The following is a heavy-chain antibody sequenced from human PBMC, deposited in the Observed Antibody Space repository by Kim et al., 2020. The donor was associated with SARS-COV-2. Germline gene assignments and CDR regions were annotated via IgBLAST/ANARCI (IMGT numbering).Heavy chain of an antibody. CDR1: GGSISSSNW. J-gene: IGHJ4*02. CDR2: IYHSGST. V-gene: IGHV4-4*02. CDR3: ARESGDTAMVLDY. Sequence: SETLSLTCAVSGGSISSSNWWSWVRQPPGKGLEWIGEIYHSGSTNYNPSLKSRVTISVDKSKNQFSLKLSSVTAADTAVYYCARESGDTAMVLDYWGQGTPVTVSP. D-gene: IGHD5-18*01.